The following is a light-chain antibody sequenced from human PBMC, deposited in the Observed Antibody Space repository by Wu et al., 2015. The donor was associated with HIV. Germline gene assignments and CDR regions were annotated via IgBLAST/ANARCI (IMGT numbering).Light chain of an antibody. CDR1: QSVSSSY. V-gene: IGKV3D-20*02. J-gene: IGKJ2*03. CDR2: DAS. CDR3: QQRGNWPPYS. Sequence: EIVLTQSPGTLSLSPGERATLSCRASQSVSSSYLAWYQQKPGQAPRLLIYDASTRATGIPARFSGSGSGTDFTFTISNIEPEDSAVYYCQQRGNWPPYSFGQGTKLEI.